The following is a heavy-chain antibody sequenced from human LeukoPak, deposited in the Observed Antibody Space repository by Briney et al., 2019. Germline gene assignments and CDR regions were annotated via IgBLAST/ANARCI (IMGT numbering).Heavy chain of an antibody. V-gene: IGHV3-21*04. J-gene: IGHJ6*03. CDR3: AKGGVVAATMYYYYMDV. CDR2: ISSSSNYI. Sequence: GGSLRLSCAASGFTLSTYTMNWVRQAPGKGLEWVSSISSSSNYIYYVDSVKGRFTISRDDAKNSLSLQMNSLRAEDTAVYYCAKGGVVAATMYYYYMDVWGKGTTVTVSS. CDR1: GFTLSTYT. D-gene: IGHD2-15*01.